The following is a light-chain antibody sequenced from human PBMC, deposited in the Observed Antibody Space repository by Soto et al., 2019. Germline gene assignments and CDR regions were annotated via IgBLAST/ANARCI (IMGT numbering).Light chain of an antibody. V-gene: IGKV3-11*01. J-gene: IGKJ4*01. CDR1: QSVSSY. Sequence: EIVLTQSPATLSLSLGEGASLSCRASQSVSSYLAWYQQKPGQGPRLLIYDASNRATGVSARFSGSGSGTDFTLTISSLEPEDFAVYYCQQHAHWPLTFGGGTKVDIK. CDR2: DAS. CDR3: QQHAHWPLT.